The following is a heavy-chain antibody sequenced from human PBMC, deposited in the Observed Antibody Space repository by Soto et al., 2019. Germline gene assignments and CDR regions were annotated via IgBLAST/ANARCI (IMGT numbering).Heavy chain of an antibody. V-gene: IGHV4-31*03. J-gene: IGHJ4*02. CDR1: GASVNSAGYH. CDR2: IYYTGGT. Sequence: QVQLQESGPGLVKPSQTLSLPCTVSGASVNSAGYHWSWIRQHPQKGLEWIGYIYYTGGTSYNPSLRRRLTISLDTSRNQFSLNLTSVTAADTAIYYCARDPVSDRAAYWGQGILVTVSS. CDR3: ARDPVSDRAAY. D-gene: IGHD1-26*01.